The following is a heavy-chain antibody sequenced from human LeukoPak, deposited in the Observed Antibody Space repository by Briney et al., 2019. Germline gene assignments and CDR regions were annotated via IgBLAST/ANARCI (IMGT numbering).Heavy chain of an antibody. CDR2: IKHDGSET. V-gene: IGHV3-7*02. D-gene: IGHD3-16*01. Sequence: GSLRLSRAASGFTFSSIWMSWVRQAPGKGLEWVANIKHDGSETNYVDSVKGRFSISRDNAKNSLHLQMNSLRVEDTAVYYCAKNGGPHGMDVWGLGTTVTVSS. CDR3: AKNGGPHGMDV. J-gene: IGHJ6*02. CDR1: GFTFSSIW.